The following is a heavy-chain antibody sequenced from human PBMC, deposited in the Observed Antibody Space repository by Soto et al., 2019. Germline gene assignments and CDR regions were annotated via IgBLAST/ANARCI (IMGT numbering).Heavy chain of an antibody. CDR1: GGSISSSSYY. CDR2: IYYSGST. CDR3: ATAEPLLTAAGTGWFDP. J-gene: IGHJ5*02. Sequence: SETLSLTCTVSGGSISSSSYYWGWIRQPPGKGLEWIGSIYYSGSTYYNPSLKSRVTISVDTSKNQFSLKLSSVTAADTAVYYCATAEPLLTAAGTGWFDPWGQGTLVTVSS. V-gene: IGHV4-39*07. D-gene: IGHD6-13*01.